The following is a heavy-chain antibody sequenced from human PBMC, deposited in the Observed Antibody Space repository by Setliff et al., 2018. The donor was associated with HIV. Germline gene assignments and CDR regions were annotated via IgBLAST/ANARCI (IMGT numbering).Heavy chain of an antibody. D-gene: IGHD3-22*01. CDR1: GFMFDDYA. Sequence: LRLSCAASGFMFDDYAMHWVRQGPGKGLEWVSGISWNSYSIGYADSVKGRFTISRDNAKNSLYLQMNSLRAEDMAFYYCAKGASGYFHLYYFDYWGQGTLVTVSS. J-gene: IGHJ4*02. V-gene: IGHV3-9*03. CDR3: AKGASGYFHLYYFDY. CDR2: ISWNSYSI.